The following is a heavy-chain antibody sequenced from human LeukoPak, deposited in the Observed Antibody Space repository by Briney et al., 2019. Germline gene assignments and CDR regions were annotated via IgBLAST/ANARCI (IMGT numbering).Heavy chain of an antibody. D-gene: IGHD6-6*01. CDR2: IYYSGST. CDR3: ARVSGQLVSYFDY. J-gene: IGHJ4*02. V-gene: IGHV4-59*01. Sequence: SETLSLTCTVSGGSISSYSWSWIRQPPGKGLEWIGYIYYSGSTNYNPSLKSRVTISVDTSKNQFSLKLSSVTAADTAVYYCARVSGQLVSYFDYWGQGALVTVSS. CDR1: GGSISSYS.